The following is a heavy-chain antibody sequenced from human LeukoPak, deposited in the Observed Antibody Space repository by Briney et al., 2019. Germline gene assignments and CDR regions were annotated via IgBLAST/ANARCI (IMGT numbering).Heavy chain of an antibody. CDR2: ISGNGDTT. V-gene: IGHV3-23*01. CDR1: GFTFSNYA. Sequence: GGSLRLSCAGSGFTFSNYAMSWVRQAPGKGLEWVSVISGNGDTTYYADSVKGRFTISRDNSKNTLYLQMNSLRAEDTAIYSCAKDYRGSGYFFDVWGPGTMVAVPS. J-gene: IGHJ3*01. D-gene: IGHD3-3*01. CDR3: AKDYRGSGYFFDV.